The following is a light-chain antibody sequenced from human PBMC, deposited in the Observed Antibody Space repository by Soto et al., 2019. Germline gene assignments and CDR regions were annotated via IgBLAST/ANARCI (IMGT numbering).Light chain of an antibody. Sequence: LFMTHSPSTLSVSPGERATLSCRASQFVSTNLAWYQQRPGQAPRLLIYGESTRAIGVPARFSGSGSGTELTITISSMQSEDFEVYYCKKYNERTRKFGQGKKVDIK. V-gene: IGKV3-15*01. CDR3: KKYNERTRK. CDR1: QFVSTN. CDR2: GES. J-gene: IGKJ1*01.